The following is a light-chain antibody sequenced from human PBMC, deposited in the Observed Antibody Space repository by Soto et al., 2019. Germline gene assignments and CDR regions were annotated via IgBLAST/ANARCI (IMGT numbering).Light chain of an antibody. CDR3: QTWGTGIHV. V-gene: IGLV4-69*01. CDR1: SGHSSYA. Sequence: QCVLTQSPSASASLGASVKLTCTLSSGHSSYAIAWHQQQPEKGPRYLMKLNSDGSHSKGDGIPDRFSGSSSGAERYLIISSLQSEDEADYYCQTWGTGIHVFGTGTKLTVL. CDR2: LNSDGSH. J-gene: IGLJ1*01.